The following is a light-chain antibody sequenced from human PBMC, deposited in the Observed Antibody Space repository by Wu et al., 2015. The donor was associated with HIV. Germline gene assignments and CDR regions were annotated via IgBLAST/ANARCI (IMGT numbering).Light chain of an antibody. CDR2: DAS. J-gene: IGKJ2*02. V-gene: IGKV1-33*01. CDR1: HDISNN. Sequence: RVTISCQASHDISNNLNWYQQKPGTAPKLLIFDASNLHAGVPSRFSGSGFGTDFTLTISSLQPEDIATYYCQHYDLPLSTFGQGTKLEIK. CDR3: QHYDLPLST.